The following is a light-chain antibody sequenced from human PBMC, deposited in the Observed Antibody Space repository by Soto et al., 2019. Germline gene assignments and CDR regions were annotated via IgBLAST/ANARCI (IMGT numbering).Light chain of an antibody. J-gene: IGLJ2*01. Sequence: QPVLTQSSSASASLGSSVKLTCTLSSGHSTYIIAWHQQQPGKAPRSLMKLERSGSYNKGSGVPDRFSGSSSGADRYLTVSTVQSEDEADYYCETWGSNTVVFGGGTKLTVL. V-gene: IGLV4-60*03. CDR2: LERSGSY. CDR1: SGHSTYI. CDR3: ETWGSNTVV.